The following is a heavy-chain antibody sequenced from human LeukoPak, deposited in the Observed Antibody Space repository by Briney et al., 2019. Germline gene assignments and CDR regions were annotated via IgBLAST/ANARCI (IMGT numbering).Heavy chain of an antibody. J-gene: IGHJ5*02. CDR1: GYTFTSYG. D-gene: IGHD6-13*01. CDR3: ARVSSSWYRNWFDP. CDR2: ISAYNGNT. V-gene: IGHV1-18*01. Sequence: ASVKVSCKASGYTFTSYGISWVRQAPGQGLEWMGWISAYNGNTNYAQTLQGRVTMTTDTSTSTAYMELRSLRSDDTAVYYCARVSSSWYRNWFDPWGQGTLVTVSS.